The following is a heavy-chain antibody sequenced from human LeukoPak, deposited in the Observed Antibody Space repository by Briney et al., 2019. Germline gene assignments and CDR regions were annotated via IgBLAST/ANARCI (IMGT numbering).Heavy chain of an antibody. D-gene: IGHD3-22*01. CDR3: ARGGYYDSSGQDRGAVDY. Sequence: SETLSLTCAVYGGSFSGYYWSWIRQPPGKGLEWIEEINHSGSTNYNPSLKSRVTISVDTSKNQFSLKLSSVTAADTAVYYCARGGYYDSSGQDRGAVDYWGQGTLVTVSS. CDR2: INHSGST. J-gene: IGHJ4*02. V-gene: IGHV4-34*01. CDR1: GGSFSGYY.